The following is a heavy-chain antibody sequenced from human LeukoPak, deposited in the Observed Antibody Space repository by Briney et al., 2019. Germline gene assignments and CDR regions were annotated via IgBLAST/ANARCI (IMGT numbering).Heavy chain of an antibody. CDR3: ARAVAGSFDY. Sequence: GGSLRLSCAASGFTFSSYSMNWVRQAPGKGLEWVSSISSSSSHIYYADSVKGRFTISRDNAKNSLYLQMNSLRAEDTAVYYCARAVAGSFDYWGQGTLVTVSS. J-gene: IGHJ4*02. CDR1: GFTFSSYS. V-gene: IGHV3-21*01. CDR2: ISSSSSHI. D-gene: IGHD6-19*01.